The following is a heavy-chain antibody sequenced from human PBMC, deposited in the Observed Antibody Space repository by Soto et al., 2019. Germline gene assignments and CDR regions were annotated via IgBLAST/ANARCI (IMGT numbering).Heavy chain of an antibody. V-gene: IGHV4-39*01. CDR2: IYYSGST. J-gene: IGHJ6*02. CDR3: ARQWQQLVRGYYYGMDV. Sequence: SETLSLTCTVSGGSISSSSYYWGWIRQPPGKGLEWIGSIYYSGSTYYNPSLKSRVTISVDTSKNQFSLKLSSVTAADTAVYYCARQWQQLVRGYYYGMDVWGQGTTVTVSS. CDR1: GGSISSSSYY. D-gene: IGHD6-13*01.